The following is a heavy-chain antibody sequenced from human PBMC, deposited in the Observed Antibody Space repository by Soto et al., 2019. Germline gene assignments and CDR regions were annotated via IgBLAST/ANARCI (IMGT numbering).Heavy chain of an antibody. D-gene: IGHD3-16*01. Sequence: EVQLVESGGGLVQPGRSLRLSCAASGFTFDDYAMHWVRQAPGKGLVWVSGISWNSGSIGYADSVKGRFTIYRDNAKNSLYLQMNSLRAEDTSLYYCAKDGKEDYGDYYYYYMDVWGKGTTVTVSS. CDR1: GFTFDDYA. CDR3: AKDGKEDYGDYYYYYMDV. J-gene: IGHJ6*03. CDR2: ISWNSGSI. V-gene: IGHV3-9*01.